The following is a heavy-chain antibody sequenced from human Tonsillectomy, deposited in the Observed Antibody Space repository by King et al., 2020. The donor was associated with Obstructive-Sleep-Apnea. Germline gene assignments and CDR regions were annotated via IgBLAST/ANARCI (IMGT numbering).Heavy chain of an antibody. J-gene: IGHJ5*02. D-gene: IGHD4-23*01. Sequence: VQLVESGGGVVQPGTSLTLSCEGSGFSFSSYAMHWVRQAPGKGLEWMTVISYDGSQTYSADSVKGRFYISRDNSKNTLLLEMNSLRPEDTAVYYCARDQVARTTLADFGWFDPWGQGTLVTVSS. CDR2: ISYDGSQT. CDR1: GFSFSSYA. V-gene: IGHV3-30*04. CDR3: ARDQVARTTLADFGWFDP.